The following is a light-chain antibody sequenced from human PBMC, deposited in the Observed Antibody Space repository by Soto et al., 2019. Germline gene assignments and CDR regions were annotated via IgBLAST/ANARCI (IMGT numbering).Light chain of an antibody. CDR3: QQYYSSPLT. CDR1: QSVLYSSNNKNY. Sequence: DIVMTQSPDSLAVSLGERATINCKSSQSVLYSSNNKNYLAWYQQKPGQPPKLLIYWASTRESGVPDRFSGSGSGTDFILTISSLQAADVAVYYCQQYYSSPLTFGGGTKVEIK. J-gene: IGKJ4*01. V-gene: IGKV4-1*01. CDR2: WAS.